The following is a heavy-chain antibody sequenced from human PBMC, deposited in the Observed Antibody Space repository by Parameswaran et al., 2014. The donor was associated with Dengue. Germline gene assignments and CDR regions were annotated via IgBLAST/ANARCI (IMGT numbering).Heavy chain of an antibody. D-gene: IGHD1-14*01. CDR2: VSWNSGSI. Sequence: VRQAPGKGLEWVSGVSWNSGSILYADSVKGRFTISRDNAKNSLYLQMNSLRPEDTALYYCAKDDLAHNVLWGQGTLVTVSS. V-gene: IGHV3-9*01. CDR3: AKDDLAHNVL. J-gene: IGHJ4*02.